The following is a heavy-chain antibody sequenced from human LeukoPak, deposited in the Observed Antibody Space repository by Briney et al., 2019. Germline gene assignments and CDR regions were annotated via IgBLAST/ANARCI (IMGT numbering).Heavy chain of an antibody. Sequence: ASVKVSCKASGYTFTSYDINWVRQATGQGLEWMGWMNPNSGNTGYAQKFQGRVTMTRDMSTSTVYMELSSLRSEDTAVYYCARDPHTAMVKYYFDYWGQGTLVTVSS. V-gene: IGHV1-8*01. CDR2: MNPNSGNT. D-gene: IGHD5-18*01. CDR3: ARDPHTAMVKYYFDY. CDR1: GYTFTSYD. J-gene: IGHJ4*02.